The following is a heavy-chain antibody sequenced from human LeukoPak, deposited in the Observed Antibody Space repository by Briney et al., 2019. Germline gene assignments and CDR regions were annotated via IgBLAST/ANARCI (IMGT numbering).Heavy chain of an antibody. Sequence: PGGSLRLSCAASGFTFSSYGMHWVRQAPGKGLEWVAFIRYDGSNKYYADSVKGRFTISRDNSKNTLYLQMNSLRAEDTAVYYCAKELLGVTTNWFDPWGQGTLVTVSS. D-gene: IGHD4-17*01. J-gene: IGHJ5*02. CDR2: IRYDGSNK. V-gene: IGHV3-30*02. CDR1: GFTFSSYG. CDR3: AKELLGVTTNWFDP.